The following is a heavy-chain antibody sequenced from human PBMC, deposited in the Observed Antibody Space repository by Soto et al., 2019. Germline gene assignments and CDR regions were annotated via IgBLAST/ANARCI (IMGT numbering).Heavy chain of an antibody. J-gene: IGHJ6*02. CDR1: GGSFSGYY. V-gene: IGHV4-34*01. CDR2: INHSGST. Sequence: SETLSLTCAVYGGSFSGYYWSWIRQPPGKGLEWIGEINHSGSTNYNPSLKSRVTISVDTSKNQFSLKLSSVTAADTAVYYCARGPRAEVTDTIYYYYGMDVWGQGTTVTVYS. D-gene: IGHD2-21*02. CDR3: ARGPRAEVTDTIYYYYGMDV.